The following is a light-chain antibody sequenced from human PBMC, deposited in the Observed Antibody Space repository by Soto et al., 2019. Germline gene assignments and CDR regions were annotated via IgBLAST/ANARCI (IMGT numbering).Light chain of an antibody. CDR3: QQYQTYSWT. J-gene: IGKJ1*01. CDR2: KAS. Sequence: DIPMTQSPSTLSASVGDRVTITCRASQNINDWLAWFQQRPGNAPKLLVYKASGLESGVPSRFSGSGFGTEFTLTISGLQPDDFATYYCQQYQTYSWTFGQGTKVEAK. V-gene: IGKV1-5*03. CDR1: QNINDW.